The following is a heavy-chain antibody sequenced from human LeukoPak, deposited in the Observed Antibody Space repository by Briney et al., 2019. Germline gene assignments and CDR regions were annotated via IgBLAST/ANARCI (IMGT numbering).Heavy chain of an antibody. CDR1: GGSFNGYY. Sequence: SETLSLTCSVYGGSFNGYYWSWIRQPPGKGLEWIGEINHSGTTNYNPSLKSRVTMSLDTSKNQFSLRLNSVTAADTAVYYCARVPLRFLEPFDYWGQGTLVTVSS. V-gene: IGHV4-34*01. D-gene: IGHD3-3*01. CDR2: INHSGTT. J-gene: IGHJ4*02. CDR3: ARVPLRFLEPFDY.